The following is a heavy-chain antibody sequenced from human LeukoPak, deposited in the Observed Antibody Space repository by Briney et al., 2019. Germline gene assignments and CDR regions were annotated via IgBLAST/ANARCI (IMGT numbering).Heavy chain of an antibody. CDR3: ASGRGTSLRGYFDY. CDR2: IIPIFGTA. J-gene: IGHJ4*02. D-gene: IGHD1-1*01. Sequence: SVKVSCKASGYTFTSYYMHWVRQAPGQGLEWMGGIIPIFGTANYAQKFQGRVTITADESTSTAYMELSSLRSEDTAVYYCASGRGTSLRGYFDYWGQGTLVTVSS. CDR1: GYTFTSYY. V-gene: IGHV1-69*13.